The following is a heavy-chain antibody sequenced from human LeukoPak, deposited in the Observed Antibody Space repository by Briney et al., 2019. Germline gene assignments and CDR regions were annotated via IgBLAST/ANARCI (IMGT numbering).Heavy chain of an antibody. CDR2: IIPIFGTA. V-gene: IGHV1-69*13. CDR3: ARGVPRGSYGALALGY. Sequence: GASVKVSCKASGYTFTGYYMHWVRQAPGQGLEWMGGIIPIFGTANYAQKFQGRVTITADESTSTAYMELSSLRSEDTAVYYCARGVPRGSYGALALGYWGQGTLVTVSS. CDR1: GYTFTGYY. J-gene: IGHJ4*02. D-gene: IGHD1-26*01.